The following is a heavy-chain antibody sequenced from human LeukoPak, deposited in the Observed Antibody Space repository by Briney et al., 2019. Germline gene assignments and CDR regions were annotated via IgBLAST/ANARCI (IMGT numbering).Heavy chain of an antibody. D-gene: IGHD2-21*02. Sequence: GASVKVSCKASGYTFTSYDINWVRQATGQGLEWMGWMNPNSRNTGYAQKFQGRVTMTRDTSISTAYMELSRLRSDDTAVYYCARGGSGHIVVVTAIRPNYYYYGMDVWGQGTTVTVSS. CDR2: MNPNSRNT. CDR3: ARGGSGHIVVVTAIRPNYYYYGMDV. J-gene: IGHJ6*02. CDR1: GYTFTSYD. V-gene: IGHV1-8*01.